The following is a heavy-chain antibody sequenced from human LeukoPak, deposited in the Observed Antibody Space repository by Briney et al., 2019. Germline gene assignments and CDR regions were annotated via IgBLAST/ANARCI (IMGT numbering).Heavy chain of an antibody. V-gene: IGHV3-23*01. D-gene: IGHD3-16*02. J-gene: IGHJ5*02. CDR1: GFTFSSYA. CDR2: ISGSGGST. CDR3: AKDRYTPNPTNGWFDP. Sequence: PGGSLRLSCAASGFTFSSYAMSWVRQAPGKGLEWVSAISGSGGSTYYADSVKGRFTISRDNSKNTLYLQMNSLRAEDTAVYYCAKDRYTPNPTNGWFDPWGQGTLVTVSS.